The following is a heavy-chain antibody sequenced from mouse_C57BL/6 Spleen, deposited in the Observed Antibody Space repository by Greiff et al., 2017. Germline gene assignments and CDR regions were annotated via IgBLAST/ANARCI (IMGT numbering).Heavy chain of an antibody. J-gene: IGHJ2*01. CDR3: AREESRDHYFDY. V-gene: IGHV1-53*01. CDR1: GYTFTSYW. CDR2: IKPSNGGT. Sequence: VQLQQPGTELVKPGASVKLSCKASGYTFTSYWMHWVKQRPGQGLEWIGNIKPSNGGTNYNEKFKSKATLTVDKSSSTAYMQLSSLTSEDSAVYYCAREESRDHYFDYWGQGTTLTVSS.